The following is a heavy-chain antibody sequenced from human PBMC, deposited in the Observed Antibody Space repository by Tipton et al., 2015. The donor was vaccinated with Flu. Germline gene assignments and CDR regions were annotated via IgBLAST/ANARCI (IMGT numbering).Heavy chain of an antibody. V-gene: IGHV4-31*03. CDR1: GGSISSTGYY. CDR3: ARAVGYCSGGSCVPFVPWYFDL. J-gene: IGHJ2*01. D-gene: IGHD2-15*01. CDR2: IYYSGST. Sequence: TLSLTCTVSGGSISSTGYYWSWIRQHPGKGLEWIGYIYYSGSTYYNPSLKSRVTISVDTSKNQFSLNLSSVTAADTAVYYCARAVGYCSGGSCVPFVPWYFDLWGRDTLVTVSS.